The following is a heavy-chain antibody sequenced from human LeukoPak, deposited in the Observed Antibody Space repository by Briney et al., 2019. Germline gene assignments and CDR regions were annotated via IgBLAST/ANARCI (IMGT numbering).Heavy chain of an antibody. CDR3: AKDVGDYYATRPKNYFDY. CDR1: GFTFSSYG. J-gene: IGHJ4*02. Sequence: GGSLRLSCAASGFTFSSYGMHWVRQAPGKGLEWVAVISYDGSNKYYADSVKGRFTISRDNSKNTLYLQMNSLRAEDTAVYYCAKDVGDYYATRPKNYFDYWGQGTLVTVSS. CDR2: ISYDGSNK. V-gene: IGHV3-30*18. D-gene: IGHD3-10*01.